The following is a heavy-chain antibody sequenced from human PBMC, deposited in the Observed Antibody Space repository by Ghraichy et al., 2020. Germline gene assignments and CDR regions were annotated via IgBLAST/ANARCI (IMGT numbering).Heavy chain of an antibody. J-gene: IGHJ4*02. CDR1: GFTFDDYA. D-gene: IGHD3-9*01. Sequence: GGSLRLSCAASGFTFDDYAMHWVRQAPGKGLEWVSLISGDGRSTYYADSVKGRFTISRDNSKNSLYLQMNSLRTEDTALYYCATTRYFDWLFSSYFDYWGQGTLVTVSS. CDR3: ATTRYFDWLFSSYFDY. CDR2: ISGDGRST. V-gene: IGHV3-43*02.